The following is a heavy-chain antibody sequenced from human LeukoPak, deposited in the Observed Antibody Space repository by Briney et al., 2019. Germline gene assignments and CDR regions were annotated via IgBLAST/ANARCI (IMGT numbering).Heavy chain of an antibody. Sequence: PGGSLRLSCAASGFNFRSYEMNWVRQAPGEGLERVSYISSSGTTTNYADSVKGRFTISRDNAKNSLYLQMNSLRAEDTAVYFCAKADLGYGDSWGQGTLVTVSS. V-gene: IGHV3-48*03. CDR1: GFNFRSYE. J-gene: IGHJ4*02. CDR3: AKADLGYGDS. CDR2: ISSSGTTT. D-gene: IGHD5-12*01.